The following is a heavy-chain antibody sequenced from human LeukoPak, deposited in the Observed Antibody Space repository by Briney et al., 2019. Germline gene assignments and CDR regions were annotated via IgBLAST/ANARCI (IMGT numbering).Heavy chain of an antibody. V-gene: IGHV3-23*01. CDR3: VREDTPATANY. CDR1: GFNFANHA. J-gene: IGHJ4*02. Sequence: GGSLRLSCAASGFNFANHAMSWVRQTPGKGLEWVSAISGGGDITYYADSVTGRFTISRDNSKDTLFLQMHSLRPGDTAVYYCVREDTPATANYWGQGALVTISS. CDR2: ISGGGDIT. D-gene: IGHD2-21*02.